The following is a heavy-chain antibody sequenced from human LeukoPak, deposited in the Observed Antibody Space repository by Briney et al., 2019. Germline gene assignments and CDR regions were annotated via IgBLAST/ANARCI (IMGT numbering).Heavy chain of an antibody. CDR1: RGSISGSIRSYC. CDR3: ARIPLGYSGAYYFDY. Sequence: SETLSLTCTVSRGSISGSIRSYCWSWLRQPPGKGLEWIGYISPSGCVNDNPSLRSRVTISVDTSKNQFFLNLSSVSAADTAVYYCARIPLGYSGAYYFDYWGQGTLVTVSP. CDR2: ISPSGCV. D-gene: IGHD5-12*01. J-gene: IGHJ4*02. V-gene: IGHV4-4*09.